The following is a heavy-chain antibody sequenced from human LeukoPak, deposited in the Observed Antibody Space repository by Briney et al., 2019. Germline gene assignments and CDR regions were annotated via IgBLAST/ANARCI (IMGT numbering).Heavy chain of an antibody. V-gene: IGHV4-34*01. CDR3: ARGGRDSSANWFDP. J-gene: IGHJ5*02. Sequence: PSETLSLTCAVYGGSFSGYYWSWIRQPPGKGLEWIGEINHSGSTNQNPSLKSRVTISVDTSKNQFSLKLSSVTAADTAVYYCARGGRDSSANWFDPWGRGTPVTVSS. CDR2: INHSGST. CDR1: GGSFSGYY. D-gene: IGHD3-22*01.